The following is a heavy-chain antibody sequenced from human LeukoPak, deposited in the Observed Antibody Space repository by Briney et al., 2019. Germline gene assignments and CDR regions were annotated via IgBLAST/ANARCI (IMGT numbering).Heavy chain of an antibody. J-gene: IGHJ6*03. CDR3: ARDPRSSSWRDYYYYMDV. CDR1: GFTFSSYT. CDR2: ISSSSSYI. V-gene: IGHV3-21*01. Sequence: GGSLRLSCAASGFTFSSYTMNWVRQAPGKGLEWVSSISSSSSYIYYADSVKGRFTISRDKAKNTLYLQMNSLRYEDTAVYYCARDPRSSSWRDYYYYMDVWGKGTTVTVSS. D-gene: IGHD6-13*01.